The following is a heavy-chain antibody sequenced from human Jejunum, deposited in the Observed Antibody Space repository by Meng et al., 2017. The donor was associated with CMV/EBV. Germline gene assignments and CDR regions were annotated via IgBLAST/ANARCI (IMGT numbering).Heavy chain of an antibody. D-gene: IGHD1-26*01. V-gene: IGHV3-74*01. CDR2: VNSGGSDI. CDR1: GFPFSRHW. J-gene: IGHJ4*02. CDR3: VRAGSGNAYGLFDS. Sequence: SGFPFSRHWMHWVRQGPGKGLVWVARVNSGGSDISYADSVKGRFIISRDNAKNTLYLQMNSLRAEDMAVYYCVRAGSGNAYGLFDSWGQGTLVTVSS.